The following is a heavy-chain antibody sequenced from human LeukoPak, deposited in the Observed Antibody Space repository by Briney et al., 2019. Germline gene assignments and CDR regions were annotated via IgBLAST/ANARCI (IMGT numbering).Heavy chain of an antibody. CDR3: ARAEGFELSITLFFDY. V-gene: IGHV4-30-2*01. CDR2: IYHSGST. D-gene: IGHD1-14*01. CDR1: GGSISSGGYY. J-gene: IGHJ4*02. Sequence: SQTLSLTCTVSGGSISSGGYYWSWIRQPPGKGLEWIGYIYHSGSTYYNPSLKSRVTISVDRSKNQFSLKLSSVTAADTAVYYCARAEGFELSITLFFDYWGQGTLVTVSS.